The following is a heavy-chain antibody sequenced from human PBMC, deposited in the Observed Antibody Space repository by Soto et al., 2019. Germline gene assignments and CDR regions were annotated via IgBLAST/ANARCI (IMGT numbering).Heavy chain of an antibody. J-gene: IGHJ6*01. Sequence: VGSLRLSCASSVFTFSSYSMNWVRHSPGKWLEWVSSISSSSSYIYYADSVKGRFTISRDNAKNSLYLQMNSLRAEDTAVYYCARGGYCSGGSCYYGYYYYGMQVLGQGTTVIVS. CDR3: ARGGYCSGGSCYYGYYYYGMQV. D-gene: IGHD2-15*01. V-gene: IGHV3-21*01. CDR1: VFTFSSYS. CDR2: ISSSSSYI.